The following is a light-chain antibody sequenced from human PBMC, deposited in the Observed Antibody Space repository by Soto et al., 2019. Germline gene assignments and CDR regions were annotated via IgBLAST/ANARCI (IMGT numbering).Light chain of an antibody. CDR3: QQYGTLIT. J-gene: IGKJ5*01. CDR2: GAS. V-gene: IGKV3-20*01. CDR1: RSVTNSY. Sequence: NVLTPVPGPPSLFSGGKATLSCRASRSVTNSYLAWYQQKPGQAPRLLIYGASSRATGIPDRFSGSGSGTDFTLTISRLESEDFAVYYCQQYGTLITFGQGTRLEIK.